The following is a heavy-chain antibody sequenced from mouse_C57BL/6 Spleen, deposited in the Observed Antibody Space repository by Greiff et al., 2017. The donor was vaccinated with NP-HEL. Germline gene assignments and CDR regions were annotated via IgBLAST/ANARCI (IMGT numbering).Heavy chain of an antibody. CDR2: IYPRSGNT. CDR3: ARREDYGNSWFAY. V-gene: IGHV1-81*01. D-gene: IGHD2-1*01. CDR1: GYTFTSYG. J-gene: IGHJ3*01. Sequence: VQLQQSGAELARPGASVKLSCKASGYTFTSYGISWVKQRTGQGLEWIGEIYPRSGNTYYNEKFKGKATLTADKSSSTAYMELRSLTSEDSAVYFCARREDYGNSWFAYWGQGTLVTVSA.